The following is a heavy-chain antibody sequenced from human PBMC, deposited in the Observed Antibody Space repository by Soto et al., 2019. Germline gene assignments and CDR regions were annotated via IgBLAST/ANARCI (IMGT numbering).Heavy chain of an antibody. D-gene: IGHD3-10*01. CDR1: GFTFSSYA. J-gene: IGHJ4*02. Sequence: VSLRVSFAASGFTFSSYAMSWVRQAPGKGLEWVSAISGSGGSTYYADSVKGRFTISRDNSKNTLYLQMNSLRAEDTAVYYCEKDTGDPFDYWGQGTLVTVSS. V-gene: IGHV3-23*01. CDR2: ISGSGGST. CDR3: EKDTGDPFDY.